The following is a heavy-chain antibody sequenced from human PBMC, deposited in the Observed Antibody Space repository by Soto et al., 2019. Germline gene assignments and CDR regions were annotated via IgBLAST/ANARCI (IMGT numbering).Heavy chain of an antibody. Sequence: GGSLRLSCAASGFTFSSYAMSWVRQAPGKGLEWVSAISGSGGSTYYADSVKGRFTSSRDNSKNTLYLQMNSLSTEDTAVYYCAHTLYGGSLSNFDYWGQGTLVTVSS. V-gene: IGHV3-23*01. J-gene: IGHJ4*02. CDR2: ISGSGGST. CDR3: AHTLYGGSLSNFDY. D-gene: IGHD5-12*01. CDR1: GFTFSSYA.